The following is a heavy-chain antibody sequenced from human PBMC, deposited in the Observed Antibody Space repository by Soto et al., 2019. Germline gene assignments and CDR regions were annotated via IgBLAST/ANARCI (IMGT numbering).Heavy chain of an antibody. Sequence: GASVKVSCKASGYTFTSYGISWVRQAPGQGLEWMGWISAYNGNTNYAQKLQGRVTMTTDTSTSTAYVELRSLRSDDTAVYYCARADYYDSSGYSDYWGQGTLVTVSS. CDR2: ISAYNGNT. V-gene: IGHV1-18*01. CDR1: GYTFTSYG. CDR3: ARADYYDSSGYSDY. D-gene: IGHD3-22*01. J-gene: IGHJ4*02.